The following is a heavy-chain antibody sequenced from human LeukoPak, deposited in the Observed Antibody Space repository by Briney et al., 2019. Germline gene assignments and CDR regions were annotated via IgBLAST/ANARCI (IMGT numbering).Heavy chain of an antibody. Sequence: GGALRVSCVASGFTFSGYAMSWVRQAPGKGLEWVASINARAASPYYAHSVKGRFTISRDNAEKTLHLQMSSLRDDDTAVYYCAKQSCFGEPSRDHWGQGALVTVSA. CDR3: AKQSCFGEPSRDH. V-gene: IGHV3-23*01. CDR2: INARAASP. D-gene: IGHD1-14*01. CDR1: GFTFSGYA. J-gene: IGHJ4*02.